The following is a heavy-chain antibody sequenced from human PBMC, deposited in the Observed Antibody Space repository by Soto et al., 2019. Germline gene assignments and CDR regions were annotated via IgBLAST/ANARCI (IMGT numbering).Heavy chain of an antibody. J-gene: IGHJ4*01. V-gene: IGHV3-33*06. Sequence: GGSLRLSCAASGFTFSRYSIYWVRQAPGKGLEWVAGFWGGGTDKYYADSVKGRFTISRDNSKNTLYLQMNSLRAEDMAVYYCAKGSPGYYDTMDYWGQGTMVTVSS. D-gene: IGHD3-22*01. CDR2: FWGGGTDK. CDR1: GFTFSRYS. CDR3: AKGSPGYYDTMDY.